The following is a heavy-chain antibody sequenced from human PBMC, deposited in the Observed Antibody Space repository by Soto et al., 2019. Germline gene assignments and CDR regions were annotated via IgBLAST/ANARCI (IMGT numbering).Heavy chain of an antibody. CDR2: INHSGST. CDR1: GGSFSGYY. J-gene: IGHJ6*02. D-gene: IGHD2-2*02. Sequence: SETLSLTCAVYGGSFSGYYWSWIRQPPGKGLEWIGEINHSGSTNYNPSLKSRVTISVDTSKNQFSLKLSSVTAADTAVYYCARVGLGYCSSTSCYTAMYYYYYGMDVWGQGTTVTSP. CDR3: ARVGLGYCSSTSCYTAMYYYYYGMDV. V-gene: IGHV4-34*01.